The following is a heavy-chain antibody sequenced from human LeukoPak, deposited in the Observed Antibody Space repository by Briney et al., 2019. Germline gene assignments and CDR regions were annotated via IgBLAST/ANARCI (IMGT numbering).Heavy chain of an antibody. D-gene: IGHD3-10*01. CDR3: ARHSYGSGNPTFDY. CDR1: GYSFTSYW. V-gene: IGHV5-10-1*01. Sequence: GESLKISCTGSGYSFTSYWITWVRQMPGKGLEWMGRIDPSDSYTSYSPSFQGHVTISADKSISTAYLQWSSLKASDTAMYYCARHSYGSGNPTFDYWGQGTLVTVSS. J-gene: IGHJ4*02. CDR2: IDPSDSYT.